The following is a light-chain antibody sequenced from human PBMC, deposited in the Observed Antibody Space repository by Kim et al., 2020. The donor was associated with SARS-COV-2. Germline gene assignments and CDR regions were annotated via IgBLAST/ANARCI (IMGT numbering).Light chain of an antibody. CDR1: QGFSSW. CDR2: AAS. J-gene: IGKJ4*01. Sequence: DIQMTQSPSSVSASVGDRVTITCRASQGFSSWLAWYQQKPGKAPKLLIYAASSLQSGVPSRFSDSGSGTDFTLTISSLQPEDFATYYCQQANSFPLTFGGGTKVDIK. V-gene: IGKV1-12*01. CDR3: QQANSFPLT.